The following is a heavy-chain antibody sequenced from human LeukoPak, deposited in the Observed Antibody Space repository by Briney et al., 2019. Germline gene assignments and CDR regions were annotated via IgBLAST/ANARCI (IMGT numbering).Heavy chain of an antibody. CDR3: AREEQLVFGY. Sequence: SETLSLTCAVSGGSISSSSCYWSWIRQPTGKGLERIGRIYTSGSTNCNPSLKSRVTMSVDTSKNQFSLKLSSVTAADTAVYYCAREEQLVFGYWGQRTLVTVSS. J-gene: IGHJ4*02. V-gene: IGHV4-61*02. D-gene: IGHD6-6*01. CDR2: IYTSGST. CDR1: GGSISSSSCY.